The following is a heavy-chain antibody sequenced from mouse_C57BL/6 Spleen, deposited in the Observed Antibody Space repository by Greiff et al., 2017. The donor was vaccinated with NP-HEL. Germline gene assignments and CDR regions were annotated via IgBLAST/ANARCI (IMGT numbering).Heavy chain of an antibody. Sequence: EVQLQESGPGLVKPSQSLSLTCSVTGYSITSGYYWNWIRQFPGNKLEWMGYISYDGSNNYNPSLKNRISITRDTSKNQFFLKLNSVTTEDTATYYCASPAMVTTDYAMDYWGQGTSVTVSS. V-gene: IGHV3-6*01. CDR1: GYSITSGYY. D-gene: IGHD2-2*01. CDR3: ASPAMVTTDYAMDY. J-gene: IGHJ4*01. CDR2: ISYDGSN.